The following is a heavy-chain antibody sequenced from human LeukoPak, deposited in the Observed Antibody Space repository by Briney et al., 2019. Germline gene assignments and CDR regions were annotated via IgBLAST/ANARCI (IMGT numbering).Heavy chain of an antibody. Sequence: SETLSLTCAVSGYSISGGYYWGWIRPPPGKGLEWIGSIYHSGSTYYNPSLKSRVTISVDTSKNQFSLKLSSVTAADTAVYYCARTAEYYYDSSGYFDYWGQGTLVTVSS. CDR2: IYHSGST. J-gene: IGHJ4*02. CDR1: GYSISGGYY. D-gene: IGHD3-22*01. CDR3: ARTAEYYYDSSGYFDY. V-gene: IGHV4-38-2*01.